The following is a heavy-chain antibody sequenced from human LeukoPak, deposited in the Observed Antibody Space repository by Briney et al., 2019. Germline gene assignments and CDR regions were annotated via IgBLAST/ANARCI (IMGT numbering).Heavy chain of an antibody. CDR3: VRSSSSIFDY. Sequence: SETLSLTCTVSGYSISSGYYWGWIRQPPGKGLEWIVNIYHTGSTYYNPSLKSRVTISVDTSKNQFSLKLSSVTAADTAVYYCVRSSSSIFDYRGQGTLVTVSS. CDR2: IYHTGST. CDR1: GYSISSGYY. V-gene: IGHV4-38-2*02. J-gene: IGHJ4*02. D-gene: IGHD6-6*01.